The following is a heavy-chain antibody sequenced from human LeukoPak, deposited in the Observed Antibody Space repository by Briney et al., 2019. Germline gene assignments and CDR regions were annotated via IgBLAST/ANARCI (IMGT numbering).Heavy chain of an antibody. CDR2: IYYSGST. CDR3: ARGRSNYYDSNWFDP. V-gene: IGHV4-31*03. CDR1: GGSISSGGYY. J-gene: IGHJ5*02. Sequence: SETLSLTCTVSGGSISSGGYYWSWIRQHPGKGLEWIGYIYYSGSTYYNPSLKSRVTISVDTSKNQFSLKLSSVTAADTAVYYCARGRSNYYDSNWFDPWGQGTLVTVSS. D-gene: IGHD3-22*01.